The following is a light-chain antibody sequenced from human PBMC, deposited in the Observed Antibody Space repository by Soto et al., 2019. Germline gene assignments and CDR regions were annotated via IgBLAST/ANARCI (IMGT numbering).Light chain of an antibody. V-gene: IGKV3-15*01. CDR2: GAS. J-gene: IGKJ3*01. Sequence: EVVMTQSPATLSVSPGERVTLSCRASQSVRDNLAWYQQKPGQPPRLLIYGASTRATGLPARFSGSGSGTDFPLTISSLQSEDFAVYYCQQYNNWPLTFGPGTKVDL. CDR3: QQYNNWPLT. CDR1: QSVRDN.